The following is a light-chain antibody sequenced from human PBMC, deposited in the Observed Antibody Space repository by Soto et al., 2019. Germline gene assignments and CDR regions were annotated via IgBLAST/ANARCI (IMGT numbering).Light chain of an antibody. CDR3: QSYDSSLSGRVV. CDR1: SSNIGAGYD. Sequence: QSVLTQPPSVSGAPGQRVTISCTGISSNIGAGYDVHWYQQLPGTAPKLLIYGNSNRPSGVPDRFSGSKSGTSASLAITGLQAEDEAHYYCQSYDSSLSGRVVFGGGTKLTVL. CDR2: GNS. V-gene: IGLV1-40*01. J-gene: IGLJ2*01.